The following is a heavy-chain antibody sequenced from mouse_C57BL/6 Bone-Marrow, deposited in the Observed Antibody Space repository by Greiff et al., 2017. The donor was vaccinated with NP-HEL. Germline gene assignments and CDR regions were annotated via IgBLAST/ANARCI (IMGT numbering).Heavy chain of an antibody. Sequence: VQLQQSGAELVRPGASVKLSCTASGFNIKDDYMHWVKQRPEQGLEWIGWIDPENGDTEYASKFQGKATITADTSSNTAYLQLSSLTSEDTAVYYCTTHYYGSSLRYWYFDVWGTGTTVTVSS. CDR2: IDPENGDT. V-gene: IGHV14-4*01. J-gene: IGHJ1*03. D-gene: IGHD1-1*01. CDR1: GFNIKDDY. CDR3: TTHYYGSSLRYWYFDV.